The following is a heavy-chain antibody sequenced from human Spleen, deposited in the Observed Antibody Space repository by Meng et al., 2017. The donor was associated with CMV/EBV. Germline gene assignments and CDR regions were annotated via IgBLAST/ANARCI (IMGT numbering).Heavy chain of an antibody. CDR3: AVGPASPPSGYFGS. Sequence: KASRGSFSGYGISWVRQAPGQGLEWMGGIIPIFRTASYAQKFQDRVTINTDESMTTAYMELAAIRFEDTAVYYCAVGPASPPSGYFGSWGQGTLVTVSS. CDR2: IIPIFRTA. V-gene: IGHV1-69*05. J-gene: IGHJ4*02. D-gene: IGHD2-2*01. CDR1: RGSFSGYG.